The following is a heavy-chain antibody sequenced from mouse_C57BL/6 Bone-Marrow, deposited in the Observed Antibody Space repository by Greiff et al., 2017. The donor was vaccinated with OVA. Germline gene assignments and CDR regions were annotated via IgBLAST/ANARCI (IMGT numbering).Heavy chain of an antibody. Sequence: QVQLQQPGAELVKPGASVKLSCKASGYTFTSYWMHWVKQRPGQGLEWIGMINPNSGSTNYNEKFKSKATLTVDKSSSTAYMQLSSLTSEDSAVYYCARNYYYGSSPYYYAMDYWGQGTSVTVSS. CDR2: INPNSGST. CDR1: GYTFTSYW. CDR3: ARNYYYGSSPYYYAMDY. V-gene: IGHV1-64*01. D-gene: IGHD1-1*01. J-gene: IGHJ4*01.